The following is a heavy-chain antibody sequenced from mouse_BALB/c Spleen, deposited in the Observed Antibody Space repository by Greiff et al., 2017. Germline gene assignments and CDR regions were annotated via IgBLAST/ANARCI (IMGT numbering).Heavy chain of an antibody. J-gene: IGHJ3*01. CDR1: GFTFSSFG. CDR3: ARGIGLGLCAY. CDR2: ISSGSSTI. V-gene: IGHV5-17*02. D-gene: IGHD4-1*01. Sequence: EVQGVESGGGLVQPGGSRKLSCAASGFTFSSFGMHWVRQAPEKGLEWVAYISSGSSTIYYADTVKGRFTISRDKPKNTLFLQMTSLRSEDTAMYYCARGIGLGLCAYWGQGTLVTVSA.